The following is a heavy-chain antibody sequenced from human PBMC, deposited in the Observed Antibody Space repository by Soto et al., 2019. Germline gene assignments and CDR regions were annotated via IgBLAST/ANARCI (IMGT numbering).Heavy chain of an antibody. D-gene: IGHD6-6*01. V-gene: IGHV5-51*01. Sequence: HGESLKISCKGSGDRFTSYWIGWMRQMPGKGLEWMGIIYPGDSDTRYSPSFQGQVTISADKSISTDYLQWSSLKASDTAMYYCARLEYSSSFWADYYYYMDVWGKGTTVTVSS. CDR2: IYPGDSDT. CDR1: GDRFTSYW. J-gene: IGHJ6*03. CDR3: ARLEYSSSFWADYYYYMDV.